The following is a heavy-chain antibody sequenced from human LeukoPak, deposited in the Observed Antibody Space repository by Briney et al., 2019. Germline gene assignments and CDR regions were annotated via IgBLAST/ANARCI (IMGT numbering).Heavy chain of an antibody. CDR3: ARVGSITIFGVVIGNWFDP. J-gene: IGHJ5*02. Sequence: SETLSLTCTVSGGSISSSDYYWGWIRQPPGKGLEWIGSIYYGGSTYYNPSLKSRVTISVDTSMNQFSLKLSFVTTADTAVYYCARVGSITIFGVVIGNWFDPWGQGTLVTVSS. D-gene: IGHD3-3*01. V-gene: IGHV4-39*01. CDR2: IYYGGST. CDR1: GGSISSSDYY.